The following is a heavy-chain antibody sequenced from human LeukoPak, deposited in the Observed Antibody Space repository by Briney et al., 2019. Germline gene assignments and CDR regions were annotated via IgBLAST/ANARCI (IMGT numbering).Heavy chain of an antibody. Sequence: ASVKVSCKASGYTFTSYYMHWVRQAPGQGLEWTGIINPSGGSTSYAQKFQGRVTMTRDTSTSTVYMELSSLRSEDTAVYYCAREGVYYDSSGYLPLWGQGTLVTVSS. CDR1: GYTFTSYY. CDR2: INPSGGST. J-gene: IGHJ4*02. V-gene: IGHV1-46*01. CDR3: AREGVYYDSSGYLPL. D-gene: IGHD3-22*01.